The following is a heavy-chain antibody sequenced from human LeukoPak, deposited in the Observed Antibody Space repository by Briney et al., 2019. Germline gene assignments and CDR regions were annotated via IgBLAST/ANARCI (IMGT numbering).Heavy chain of an antibody. J-gene: IGHJ4*02. CDR3: ARDSDSYGFDY. CDR1: GFTFSSYA. CDR2: ISGSGGDT. Sequence: HPGGSLRLSCAASGFTFSSYAMSWVRQAPGKGLEWVSAISGSGGDTYHADSVKGRFAISRDNSKNTLFLQMNSLRAEDTAVYYCARDSDSYGFDYWGQGTLVTVSS. D-gene: IGHD5-18*01. V-gene: IGHV3-23*01.